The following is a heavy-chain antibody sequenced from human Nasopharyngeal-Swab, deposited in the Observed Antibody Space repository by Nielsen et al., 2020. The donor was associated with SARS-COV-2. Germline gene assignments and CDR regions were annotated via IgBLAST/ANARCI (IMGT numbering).Heavy chain of an antibody. D-gene: IGHD4-17*01. Sequence: GESLKISCAASEFTFSSYGMHWVRQAPGKGLEWVAVIWYDGSNKYYADSVKGRFTISRDNSKNTLYLQMNSLRAEDTAVYYCARGSDYGDYGDYWGQGTLVTVSS. J-gene: IGHJ4*02. V-gene: IGHV3-33*01. CDR2: IWYDGSNK. CDR1: EFTFSSYG. CDR3: ARGSDYGDYGDY.